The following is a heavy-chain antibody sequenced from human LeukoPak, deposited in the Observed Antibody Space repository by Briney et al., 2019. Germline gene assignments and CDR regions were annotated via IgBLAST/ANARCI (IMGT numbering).Heavy chain of an antibody. CDR1: GFIFNTYA. Sequence: PGGSLRLSCTVSGFIFNTYAMSWVRQAPGKGLEWVSGVSVSGADTYYADSVKGRFTISRDTSTNTLYLQMSRLRAEDTAVYYCARDFWSGYSKLDYWGQGTLVTVSS. J-gene: IGHJ4*02. D-gene: IGHD3-3*01. CDR2: VSVSGADT. CDR3: ARDFWSGYSKLDY. V-gene: IGHV3-23*01.